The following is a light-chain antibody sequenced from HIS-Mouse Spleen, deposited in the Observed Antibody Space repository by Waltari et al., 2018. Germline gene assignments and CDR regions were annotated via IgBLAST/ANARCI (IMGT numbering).Light chain of an antibody. CDR2: EDN. Sequence: NFMLTQPHSVSESPGKTVTISCTRSSGSIASNYEQWYQQRPGSAPTTVISEDNQRPSGVPARFSGSIDSSSNSASLTISGLKTEDEADYYCQSYDSSNHWVFGGGTKLTVL. CDR1: SGSIASNY. J-gene: IGLJ3*02. V-gene: IGLV6-57*04. CDR3: QSYDSSNHWV.